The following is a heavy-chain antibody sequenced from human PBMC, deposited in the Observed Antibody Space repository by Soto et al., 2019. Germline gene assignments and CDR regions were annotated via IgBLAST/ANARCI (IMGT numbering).Heavy chain of an antibody. V-gene: IGHV3-33*08. CDR3: ARSGATGLFHLDY. D-gene: IGHD1-26*01. CDR1: GFTFSSYW. J-gene: IGHJ4*02. CDR2: IWYDGKKK. Sequence: PGGSLRLSCAASGFTFSSYWMSWVRQAPGKGLEWVAVIWYDGKKKYYAESVKGRLTISRDNSKNTVYLQMDSLRVEDTAVYYCARSGATGLFHLDYWGQGTLVTVSS.